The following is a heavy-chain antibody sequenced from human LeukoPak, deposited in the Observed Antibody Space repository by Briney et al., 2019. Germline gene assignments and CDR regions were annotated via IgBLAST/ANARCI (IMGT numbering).Heavy chain of an antibody. Sequence: GGSLRLFCAASGFTFSDYYMSWIRQAPGKGLEWVSYISSSGSTIYYADSVKGRFTISRDNAKNSLYLQMNSLRAEDTAVYYCARDRPPFDWSWDYFDYWGQGTLVTVSS. CDR2: ISSSGSTI. D-gene: IGHD3-9*01. CDR1: GFTFSDYY. J-gene: IGHJ4*02. V-gene: IGHV3-11*01. CDR3: ARDRPPFDWSWDYFDY.